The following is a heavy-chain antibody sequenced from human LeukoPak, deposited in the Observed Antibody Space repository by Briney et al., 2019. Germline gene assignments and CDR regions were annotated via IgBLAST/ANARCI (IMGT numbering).Heavy chain of an antibody. Sequence: PSETLSLTCAIYGGSLSGYYWSWIRQPPGKGLEWIGEINHRGSTNYNPSLKTRVTISVDTSKNQFSLKLSSVTAADTAVYYCARNGYSSSWYKANYYYYGMDVWGQGTTVTVSS. D-gene: IGHD6-13*01. V-gene: IGHV4-34*01. CDR2: INHRGST. J-gene: IGHJ6*02. CDR3: ARNGYSSSWYKANYYYYGMDV. CDR1: GGSLSGYY.